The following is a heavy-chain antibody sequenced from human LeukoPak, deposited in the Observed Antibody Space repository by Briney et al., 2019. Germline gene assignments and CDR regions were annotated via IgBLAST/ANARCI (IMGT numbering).Heavy chain of an antibody. J-gene: IGHJ4*02. V-gene: IGHV3-33*01. D-gene: IGHD3-10*01. Sequence: GGSLRLSCAASGFTFSSYGMHWVRQAPGKGLEWVAVIWYDGSNKYYADSVKGRFTISRDNSKNTLYLQMNSLRAEDTAVYYCARESRFDIWFREPYYSDYWGQGTLVTVSS. CDR1: GFTFSSYG. CDR3: ARESRFDIWFREPYYSDY. CDR2: IWYDGSNK.